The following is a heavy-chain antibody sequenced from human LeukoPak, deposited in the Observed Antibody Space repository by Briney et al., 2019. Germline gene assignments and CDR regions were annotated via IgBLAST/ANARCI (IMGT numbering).Heavy chain of an antibody. CDR1: GFTFSSYW. CDR2: INWSSGNI. V-gene: IGHV3-20*04. D-gene: IGHD4-17*01. CDR3: VKEGLTTARYYFDY. Sequence: GGSLRLSCAASGFTFSSYWMSWVRQTPGKGLEWVAGINWSSGNIDYVDSVKGRFTISRDNAKSSVYLQMNSLRPEDTASYYCVKEGLTTARYYFDYWGQGIQVTVSS. J-gene: IGHJ4*02.